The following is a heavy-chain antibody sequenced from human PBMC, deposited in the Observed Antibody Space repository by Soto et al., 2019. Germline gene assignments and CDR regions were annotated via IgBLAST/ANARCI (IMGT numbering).Heavy chain of an antibody. CDR2: ISSSGSTI. Sequence: GGSLRLSCAASGFTFSSYEMNWVRQAPGKGLEWVSYISSSGSTIYYADSVKGRFTISRDNAKNSLYLQMNSLRAEDTAVYYCAREPTGTPTPSFNEGMDVWGEGTPVTVSS. V-gene: IGHV3-48*03. CDR1: GFTFSSYE. J-gene: IGHJ6*04. CDR3: AREPTGTPTPSFNEGMDV. D-gene: IGHD1-1*01.